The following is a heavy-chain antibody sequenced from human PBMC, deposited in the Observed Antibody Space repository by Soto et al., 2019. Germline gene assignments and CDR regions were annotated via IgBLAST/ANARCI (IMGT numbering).Heavy chain of an antibody. CDR2: ISAYNGNT. Sequence: QVQLVQSGAEVKKPGASVKVSCKASGYTFTSYGISWVRQAPGQGLEWMGWISAYNGNTNYAQKLQGRVTMTTDTSTSTDYMELRSLRSDDTAVYYCARYIVATIEGVVYFDYWGQGTLVTVSS. V-gene: IGHV1-18*01. CDR1: GYTFTSYG. J-gene: IGHJ4*02. D-gene: IGHD5-12*01. CDR3: ARYIVATIEGVVYFDY.